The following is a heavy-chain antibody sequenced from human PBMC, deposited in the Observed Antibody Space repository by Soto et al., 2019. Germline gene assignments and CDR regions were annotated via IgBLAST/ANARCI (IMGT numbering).Heavy chain of an antibody. V-gene: IGHV4-34*01. D-gene: IGHD3-3*01. CDR1: SGSFSGYY. Sequence: QVQLQQWGAGLLKPSETLSLTCAVYSGSFSGYYYSWIRQPPGKGLEWIVDITHGGSTTYSPSLKSRVTMSLDTSKNQFSLKMTSVTAADTAVYYCARGRLFLTPSGLAITYFDYWGQGSLVSVSS. CDR3: ARGRLFLTPSGLAITYFDY. CDR2: ITHGGST. J-gene: IGHJ4*02.